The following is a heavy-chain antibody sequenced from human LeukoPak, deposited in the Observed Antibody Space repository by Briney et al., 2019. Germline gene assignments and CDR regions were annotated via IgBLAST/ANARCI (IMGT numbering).Heavy chain of an antibody. J-gene: IGHJ4*02. Sequence: SVKVSCKASGGTFSSYAISWVRQAPGQGLEWMGRIIPILGIANYAQKFQGRVTITADKSTSTAYMELSSLRSEDTAVYYCARTPPRIAVAVWGQGTLVTVSS. D-gene: IGHD6-19*01. CDR3: ARTPPRIAVAV. CDR1: GGTFSSYA. V-gene: IGHV1-69*04. CDR2: IIPILGIA.